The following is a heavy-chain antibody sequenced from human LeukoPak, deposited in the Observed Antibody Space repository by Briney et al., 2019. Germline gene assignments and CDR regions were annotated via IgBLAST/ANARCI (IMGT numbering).Heavy chain of an antibody. V-gene: IGHV3-9*01. CDR2: INWKSGSI. D-gene: IGHD5-12*01. Sequence: PGRSLRLSCAASGFTFDDYAMHWVRQVLGKGLEWVSGINWKSGSIGYADSVKGRFTISRDNAKNSLYLQMNSLRVEDTALYYCAKAIVATTKDYYYGMDVWGQGTTVTVSS. CDR1: GFTFDDYA. J-gene: IGHJ6*02. CDR3: AKAIVATTKDYYYGMDV.